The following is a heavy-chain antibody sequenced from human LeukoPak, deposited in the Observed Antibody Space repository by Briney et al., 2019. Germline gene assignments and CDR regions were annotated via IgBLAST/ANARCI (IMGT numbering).Heavy chain of an antibody. CDR1: GFTFSDYG. D-gene: IGHD5-24*01. Sequence: PGGSLRLSCTASGFTFSDYGMHWVRQAPGKGLEWVAIISHDESNKFYADSVKGRFTISRDNSKNTLYLHMDSLRAEDTAVYYCAKDRGRRLQLAPYHFDYWGQGTLVTVSS. V-gene: IGHV3-30*18. CDR2: ISHDESNK. J-gene: IGHJ4*02. CDR3: AKDRGRRLQLAPYHFDY.